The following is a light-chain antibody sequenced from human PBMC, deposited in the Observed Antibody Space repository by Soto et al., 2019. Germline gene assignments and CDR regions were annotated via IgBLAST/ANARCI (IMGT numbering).Light chain of an antibody. Sequence: QSVLTQPASVSGSPGQSITISCTGTSSDGGSYNLVSWYQQHPGKAPKFMIYEVNKRPSGVSNRFAGSKSGTTASLTISGLRAEDAADYYCFAYAGSSTFVIFCGGTKLTVL. CDR3: FAYAGSSTFVI. CDR1: SSDGGSYNL. V-gene: IGLV2-23*02. J-gene: IGLJ2*01. CDR2: EVN.